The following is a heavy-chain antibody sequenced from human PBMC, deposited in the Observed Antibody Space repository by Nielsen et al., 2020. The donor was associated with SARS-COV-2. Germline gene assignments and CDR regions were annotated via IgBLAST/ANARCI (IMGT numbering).Heavy chain of an antibody. V-gene: IGHV3-30*18. CDR2: ISYDGSNK. CDR1: GFTFSSYG. J-gene: IGHJ4*02. Sequence: GESLKISCAASGFTFSSYGMHWVRQAPGKGLEWVAVISYDGSNKYYADSVKGRFTISRDNSKNTLYLQMNSLRAEDTAVYYCAKYPSPLTANGWGQGTLVTVSS. CDR3: AKYPSPLTANG. D-gene: IGHD5-18*01.